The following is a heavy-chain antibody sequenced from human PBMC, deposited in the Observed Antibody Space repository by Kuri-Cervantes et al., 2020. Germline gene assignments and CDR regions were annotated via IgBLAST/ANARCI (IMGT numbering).Heavy chain of an antibody. D-gene: IGHD2-15*01. CDR3: AKGVVAAKRAPTRERGSTTLAYNWFDP. CDR1: GYTFTGYY. Sequence: SVKVSCKASGYTFTGYYMHWVRQAPGQGLEWMGRIIPILGIANYAQKFQGRVTITADKSTSTAYMELSSLRSEDTAVYYCAKGVVAAKRAPTRERGSTTLAYNWFDPWGQGTLVTVSS. CDR2: IIPILGIA. J-gene: IGHJ5*02. V-gene: IGHV1-69*02.